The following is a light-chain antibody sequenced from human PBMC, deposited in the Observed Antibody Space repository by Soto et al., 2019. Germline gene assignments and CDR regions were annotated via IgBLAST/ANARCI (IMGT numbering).Light chain of an antibody. CDR2: EVS. CDR3: SSYTGSSTNTGV. Sequence: QPVLTQPASVSGSPGQSITISCTGTSSDVGKYNYVSWYQQHPAKDPQLMIFEVSNRPSGVSNRFSGSKSGNTASRTISGLQAEDEAEYYGSSYTGSSTNTGVCGGGTKLTVL. V-gene: IGLV2-14*01. CDR1: SSDVGKYNY. J-gene: IGLJ2*01.